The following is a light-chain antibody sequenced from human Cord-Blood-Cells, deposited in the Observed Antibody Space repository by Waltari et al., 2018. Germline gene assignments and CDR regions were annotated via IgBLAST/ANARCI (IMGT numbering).Light chain of an antibody. CDR3: MQALQTPFT. Sequence: IGMTQSPLPLPVTPGERASISSRPSQSLLHSNGYNYLDCYLQKPGQSPQLLIYLGSNRASGVPDRFSGSGSGTDFTLKISRVEAEDVGVYYCMQALQTPFTFGPGTKVDIK. CDR1: QSLLHSNGYNY. J-gene: IGKJ3*01. V-gene: IGKV2-28*01. CDR2: LGS.